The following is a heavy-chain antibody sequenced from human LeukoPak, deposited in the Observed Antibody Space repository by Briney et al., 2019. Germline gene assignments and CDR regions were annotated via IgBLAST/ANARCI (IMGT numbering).Heavy chain of an antibody. D-gene: IGHD3-3*01. V-gene: IGHV1-18*01. CDR1: GYTFTSYG. CDR2: ISAYNGNT. CDR3: ARGQSTIFGVVISPYYYYMDV. J-gene: IGHJ6*03. Sequence: GASVKVSCKASGYTFTSYGISWVRQAPGQGLEWMGWISAYNGNTNYAQKLQGRVTMTTDTSTSTAYMELRSLRSDDTAVYYCARGQSTIFGVVISPYYYYMDVWGKGTTVTVSS.